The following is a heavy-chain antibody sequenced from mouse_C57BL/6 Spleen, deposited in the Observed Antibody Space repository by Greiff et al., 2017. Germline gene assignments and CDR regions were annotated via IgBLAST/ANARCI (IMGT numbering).Heavy chain of an antibody. D-gene: IGHD1-1*01. CDR3: ARSPYYGSSYDAMDY. CDR2: INPNNGGN. CDR1: GYTFTDYN. J-gene: IGHJ4*01. V-gene: IGHV1-22*01. Sequence: VQLQQSGPELVKPGASVKMSCKASGYTFTDYNMHWVKQSHGKSLEWIGYINPNNGGNSYNQKFKGKATLTVNKSSSTAYMELRSLTSEDSAVYYCARSPYYGSSYDAMDYWGQGTSVTVSS.